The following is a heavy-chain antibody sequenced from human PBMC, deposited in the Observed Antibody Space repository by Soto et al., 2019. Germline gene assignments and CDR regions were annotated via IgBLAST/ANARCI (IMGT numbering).Heavy chain of an antibody. CDR1: GFTFSNAW. CDR3: TTSSTSCYFCSFDY. V-gene: IGHV3-15*07. Sequence: PGGSLRLSCAASGFTFSNAWMNWVRQAPGKGLEWVGRIKSKTDGGTTDYAAPVKGRFTISRDDSKNTLYLQMNSLKTEDTAVYYCTTSSTSCYFCSFDYWGQGTLVTVSS. D-gene: IGHD2-2*01. CDR2: IKSKTDGGTT. J-gene: IGHJ4*02.